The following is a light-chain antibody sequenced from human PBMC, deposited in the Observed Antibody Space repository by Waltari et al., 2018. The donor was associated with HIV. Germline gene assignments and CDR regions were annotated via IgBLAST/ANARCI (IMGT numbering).Light chain of an antibody. V-gene: IGLV3-21*02. CDR3: HVWNSTSDLGV. CDR2: DDR. J-gene: IGLJ7*01. Sequence: SSVLTQPPSVSVAPGQTARIPCGGPNIGSKSVHWYQQRPGPAPVLVVYDDRVRPSGIPDRFSGSNSGNTATLTISRVEAGDEADYYCHVWNSTSDLGVFGGGTQLTVL. CDR1: NIGSKS.